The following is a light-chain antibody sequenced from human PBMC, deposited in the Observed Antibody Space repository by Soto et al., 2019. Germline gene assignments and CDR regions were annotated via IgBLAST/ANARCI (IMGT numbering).Light chain of an antibody. J-gene: IGLJ2*01. CDR1: SSDVGGYNY. CDR3: CSYAGSYTVV. Sequence: QSALTQPRSVSGSPRQSVTLSCTGTSSDVGGYNYVSWYQQHPGKAPKLMIYDVSKRPSGVPDRFSVSKSGNTASLTISGLQAEYEADYYCCSYAGSYTVVFGGGTKLTVL. V-gene: IGLV2-11*01. CDR2: DVS.